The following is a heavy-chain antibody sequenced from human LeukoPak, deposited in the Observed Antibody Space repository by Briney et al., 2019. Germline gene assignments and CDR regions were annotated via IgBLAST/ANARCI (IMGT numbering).Heavy chain of an antibody. D-gene: IGHD2-15*01. CDR2: SNPYSGAT. CDR3: ARGPYCTGGTCYSIKFDY. Sequence: ASVKVSCKASGYTFTDYYMHWVRQAPGQGLGWMGWSNPYSGATNYAQKFQGRVTMTRDTSITTAYMEVSRPRSDDTAVYYCARGPYCTGGTCYSIKFDYWGQGTLVTVSS. J-gene: IGHJ4*02. V-gene: IGHV1-2*02. CDR1: GYTFTDYY.